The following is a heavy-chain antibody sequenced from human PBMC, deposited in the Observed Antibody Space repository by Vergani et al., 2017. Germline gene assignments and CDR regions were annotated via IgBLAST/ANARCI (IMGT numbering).Heavy chain of an antibody. V-gene: IGHV4-39*01. CDR3: ARHSTVEWLVKLGWIDP. Sequence: QLQLQESGPGLVKPSATLSLTCSVSGASIRSSNYYWGWIRQPPGKGLEWIASIYYSGGTYYNPSLKSRFTISVDTSTNLFSLKLSSVTAADTAVYFCARHSTVEWLVKLGWIDPWGQGSLVTVSS. CDR1: GASIRSSNYY. J-gene: IGHJ5*02. CDR2: IYYSGGT. D-gene: IGHD6-19*01.